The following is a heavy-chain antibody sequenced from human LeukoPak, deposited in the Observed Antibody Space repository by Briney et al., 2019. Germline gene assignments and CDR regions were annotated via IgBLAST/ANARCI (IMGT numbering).Heavy chain of an antibody. CDR3: ARDDDSGSYATFDY. D-gene: IGHD1-26*01. Sequence: SVKVSCKASGGTFIRDAFSWMRQAPGQGLEWLGGIMPIVDTPNYAQKFQGRVTITADKTTTTVYMDLSSLRSEDTAVYYCARDDDSGSYATFDYWGQGTLVTVSS. V-gene: IGHV1-69*06. CDR1: GGTFIRDA. J-gene: IGHJ4*02. CDR2: IMPIVDTP.